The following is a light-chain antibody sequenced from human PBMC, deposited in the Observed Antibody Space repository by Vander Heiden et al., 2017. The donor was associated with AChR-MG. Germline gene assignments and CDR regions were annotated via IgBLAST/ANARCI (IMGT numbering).Light chain of an antibody. CDR1: SIGSYY. Sequence: SSELTLAPAVSVALGPSVRITGNSDSIGSYYASWYQQKPGQAPVLVIYGKNNRPSGIPDRFSGSSSGNTASLTITGARAEDEADYYCNSRDGSGSRVVFGGGTKLTVL. V-gene: IGLV3-19*01. CDR3: NSRDGSGSRVV. J-gene: IGLJ2*01. CDR2: GKN.